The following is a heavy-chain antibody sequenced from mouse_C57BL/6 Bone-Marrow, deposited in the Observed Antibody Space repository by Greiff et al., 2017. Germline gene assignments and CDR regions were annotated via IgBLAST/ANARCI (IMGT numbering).Heavy chain of an antibody. Sequence: VQLQQSGAELARPGASVKLSCKASGYTFTSYGISWVKRRPEQGLEWIGEIYPRSGNTYYNEKFKGKATLAADKSSSTAYMGLRSLTSEDSAVYFCARSPLFITTVVATNYWGQGTTLTVSS. J-gene: IGHJ2*01. CDR1: GYTFTSYG. CDR3: ARSPLFITTVVATNY. V-gene: IGHV1-81*01. D-gene: IGHD1-1*01. CDR2: IYPRSGNT.